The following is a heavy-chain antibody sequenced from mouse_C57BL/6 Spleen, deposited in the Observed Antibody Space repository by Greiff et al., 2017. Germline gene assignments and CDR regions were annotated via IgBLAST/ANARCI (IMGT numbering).Heavy chain of an antibody. Sequence: EVQLQQSGPELVKPGASVKISCKASGYTFTDYYMNWVKQSHGKSLEWIGDINPNNGGTSYNQKFKGKATLTVDKSSSTAYMELRSLTSEDSAVYYCARPDYSNYGGYFDVWGTGTTVTVSS. J-gene: IGHJ1*03. CDR2: INPNNGGT. D-gene: IGHD2-5*01. V-gene: IGHV1-26*01. CDR3: ARPDYSNYGGYFDV. CDR1: GYTFTDYY.